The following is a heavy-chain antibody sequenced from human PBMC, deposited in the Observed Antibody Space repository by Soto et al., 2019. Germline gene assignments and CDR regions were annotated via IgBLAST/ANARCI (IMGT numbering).Heavy chain of an antibody. J-gene: IGHJ5*02. CDR1: RLPFSSHC. Sequence: GGSMMIYFAASRLPFSSHCMNWFRLSPWKWLEWVSSINACGDSTYSGGSVKCRFTISRDNSKNTLYLRMNNLRAEDTAGYYCTQARPPVLTQRRPWFDPGGQGTPVTVSS. D-gene: IGHD6-25*01. V-gene: IGHV3-23*01. CDR3: TQARPPVLTQRRPWFDP. CDR2: INACGDST.